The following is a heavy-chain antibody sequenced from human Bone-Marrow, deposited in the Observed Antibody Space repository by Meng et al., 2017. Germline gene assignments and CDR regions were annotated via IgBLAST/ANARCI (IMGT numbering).Heavy chain of an antibody. J-gene: IGHJ4*02. V-gene: IGHV4-59*01. Sequence: SETLSLTCTVSGGSISGYYWSWIRQPPGKGLEWIGYIHYSGSTNYNPTLKTRVAISVDTSKNQFSLKLGSVTAADTAVYFCARDGPGGSYGDYFDYWGQGTLVTVSS. CDR3: ARDGPGGSYGDYFDY. CDR2: IHYSGST. CDR1: GGSISGYY. D-gene: IGHD2-2*01.